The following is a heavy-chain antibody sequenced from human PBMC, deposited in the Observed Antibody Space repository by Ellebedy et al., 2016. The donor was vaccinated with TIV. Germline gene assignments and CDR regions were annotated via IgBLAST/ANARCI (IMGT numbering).Heavy chain of an antibody. D-gene: IGHD1-1*01. V-gene: IGHV1-18*04. CDR2: ISAYNGNT. CDR3: ARVTWSGAGYYYDGMDV. CDR1: GYTFTSSG. J-gene: IGHJ6*02. Sequence: ASVKVSCKASGYTFTSSGITWVRHAPGQGHEWMGWISAYNGNTNYAQKLQGRVTMTTDTSTSTAYMELRSLRSDDTAVYYCARVTWSGAGYYYDGMDVWGQGTTVTVSS.